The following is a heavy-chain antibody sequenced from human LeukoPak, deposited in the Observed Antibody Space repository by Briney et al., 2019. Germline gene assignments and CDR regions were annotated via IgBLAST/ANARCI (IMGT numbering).Heavy chain of an antibody. Sequence: AETLSLTCTVSGGSISSHYWIWMRQPAGKGLEWIGRIYTSGSTNYNPSLKSRVTMSVDTSKHQFSLTLCSVTAAETAVYYCARGLLTGYNWFDPWGQGTLVTVSS. J-gene: IGHJ5*02. CDR2: IYTSGST. CDR1: GGSISSHY. D-gene: IGHD3-9*01. CDR3: ARGLLTGYNWFDP. V-gene: IGHV4-4*07.